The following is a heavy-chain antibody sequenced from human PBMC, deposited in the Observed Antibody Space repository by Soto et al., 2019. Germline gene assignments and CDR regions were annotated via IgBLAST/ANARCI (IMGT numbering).Heavy chain of an antibody. V-gene: IGHV1-69*13. CDR1: GGTFSSYA. J-gene: IGHJ5*02. Sequence: SVKVSCKTSGGTFSSYAISWVRQAPGQGLEWMGGIVPIVDTSTYAQKFQGRVTITADESTSTAYMELSSLRSDDTAVYYCARDPGIRITMDRGAQYNWFDPWGQGTLVTVSS. CDR2: IVPIVDTS. CDR3: ARDPGIRITMDRGAQYNWFDP. D-gene: IGHD3-10*01.